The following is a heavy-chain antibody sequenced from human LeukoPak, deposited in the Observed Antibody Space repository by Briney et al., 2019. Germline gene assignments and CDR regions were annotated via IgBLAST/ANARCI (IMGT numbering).Heavy chain of an antibody. D-gene: IGHD6-19*01. V-gene: IGHV4-34*01. CDR1: GGSFSGYY. CDR3: ARVFRGNSSGWWFVGKPAYYFDY. Sequence: SETLSLTCAVYGGSFSGYYWSWIRQPPGKGLERIGEINHSGSTNYNPSLKSRVTISVDTSKNQFSLKLSSVTAADTAVYYCARVFRGNSSGWWFVGKPAYYFDYWGQGTLVTVSS. CDR2: INHSGST. J-gene: IGHJ4*02.